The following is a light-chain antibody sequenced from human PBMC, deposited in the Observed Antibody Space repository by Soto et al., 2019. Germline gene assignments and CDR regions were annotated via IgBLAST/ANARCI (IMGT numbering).Light chain of an antibody. CDR3: CSYEGSSTSWV. J-gene: IGLJ3*02. V-gene: IGLV2-23*01. CDR1: SSDVGSYNL. CDR2: EGS. Sequence: QSVLTQPASVSGSPGQLITISCTGTSSDVGSYNLVSWYQQHPGKAPKLMIYEGSKRPSGVSNRFSGSKSGNTASLTISGHQAEDEADYYCCSYEGSSTSWVLGGGTKVTVL.